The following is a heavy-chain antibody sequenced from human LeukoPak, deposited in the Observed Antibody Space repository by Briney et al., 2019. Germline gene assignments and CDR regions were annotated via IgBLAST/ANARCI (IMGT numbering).Heavy chain of an antibody. D-gene: IGHD2-2*01. CDR2: IYHSGGV. V-gene: IGHV4-38-2*02. Sequence: SETLSLTCTVSGYSISSGYYWGWIRQPPGKGLEWIGSIYHSGGVYYNPSLKSRVTIPVDTSKNKFSLKLSSVTAADTAVYYCARRLREHQLPRGRAFDISGQGTMVTVSS. J-gene: IGHJ3*02. CDR3: ARRLREHQLPRGRAFDI. CDR1: GYSISSGYY.